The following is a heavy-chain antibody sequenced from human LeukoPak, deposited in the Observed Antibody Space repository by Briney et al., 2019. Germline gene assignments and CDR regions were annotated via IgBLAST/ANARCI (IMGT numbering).Heavy chain of an antibody. V-gene: IGHV3-23*01. CDR3: AKDPGSGGAGTAFDY. CDR1: GFTFSSYA. D-gene: IGHD6-13*01. J-gene: IGHJ4*02. CDR2: ISGSGGST. Sequence: GGSLRLSCAASGFTFSSYAMSWVRQAPGKGLEWVSAISGSGGSTYYADSVKGRFTISRDNSKNTLYLQMNSLRAEDTAVYYCAKDPGSGGAGTAFDYWGQGTLVTVSS.